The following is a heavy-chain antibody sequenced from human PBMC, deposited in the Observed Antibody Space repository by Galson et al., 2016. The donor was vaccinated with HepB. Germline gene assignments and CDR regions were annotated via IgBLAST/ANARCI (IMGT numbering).Heavy chain of an antibody. V-gene: IGHV1-46*01. D-gene: IGHD4-11*01. CDR3: ATTTVNKPFCYGLDV. Sequence: SVKVSCKVSGNTLTTHYVHWVRQAPGQGLEWMGIINPSGGSTGYAQKFQGRVTMTGDTSTSTVYMELSSLRSADTAMYYCATTTVNKPFCYGLDVWGQGTTVTV. CDR2: INPSGGST. CDR1: GNTLTTHY. J-gene: IGHJ6*02.